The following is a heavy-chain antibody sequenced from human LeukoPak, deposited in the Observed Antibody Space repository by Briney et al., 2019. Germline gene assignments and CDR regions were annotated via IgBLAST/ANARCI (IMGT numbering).Heavy chain of an antibody. CDR2: INTANGDT. J-gene: IGHJ4*02. Sequence: ASVKVSCKTSEYTFTTHAVHWVRQAPGQSLEWMGWINTANGDTGYSQKFQGRVTITSDTSASTGYMEMSSLRSEDTAVYYCASKPRGESRPFDYWGQGTLVTVSS. V-gene: IGHV1-3*04. CDR1: EYTFTTHA. D-gene: IGHD3-16*01. CDR3: ASKPRGESRPFDY.